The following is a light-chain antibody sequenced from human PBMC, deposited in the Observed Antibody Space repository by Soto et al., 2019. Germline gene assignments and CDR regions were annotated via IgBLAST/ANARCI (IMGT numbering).Light chain of an antibody. J-gene: IGKJ1*01. CDR3: QQYNSYSPWT. Sequence: EIVLTQSPGTLSLSPGERATLSCRSSQSVSSSYLAWYQQKPGQAPRLLIYGASSRATGIPDRFSGSGSGTDFTLTISSLQPDDFATYYCQQYNSYSPWTFGPGTKVDIK. CDR1: QSVSSSY. CDR2: GAS. V-gene: IGKV3-20*01.